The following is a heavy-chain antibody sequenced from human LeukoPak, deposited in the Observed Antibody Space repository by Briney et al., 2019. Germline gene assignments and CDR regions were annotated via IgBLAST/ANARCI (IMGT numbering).Heavy chain of an antibody. Sequence: ASVKVSCKASGYTFTSYAMHWVRQAPGQRLEWMGWINAGNGNTKYSQKFQGRVTITRDTSASTAYMELSSLRSEDTAVYYCAREINRGRGAIKGPYYFDYWGQGTLVTVSS. J-gene: IGHJ4*02. D-gene: IGHD3-10*01. CDR3: AREINRGRGAIKGPYYFDY. CDR2: INAGNGNT. CDR1: GYTFTSYA. V-gene: IGHV1-3*01.